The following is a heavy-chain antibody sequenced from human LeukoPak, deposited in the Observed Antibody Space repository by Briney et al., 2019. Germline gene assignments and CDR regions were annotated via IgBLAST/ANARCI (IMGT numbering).Heavy chain of an antibody. D-gene: IGHD1-26*01. J-gene: IGHJ4*02. V-gene: IGHV4-30-2*01. CDR3: ARGPVSVVGAFDY. Sequence: SQTLSLTCAVSGCSISSGGYTWSWIRQPPGKGLEWIGYIYHSGSTYYNPSRKSPVTISVDRSKNQFSLKLSSVTAADTAVYYCARGPVSVVGAFDYWGQGTLVTVSS. CDR1: GCSISSGGYT. CDR2: IYHSGST.